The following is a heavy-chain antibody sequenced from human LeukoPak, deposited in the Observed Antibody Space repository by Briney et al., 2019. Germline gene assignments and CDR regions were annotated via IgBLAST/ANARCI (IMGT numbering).Heavy chain of an antibody. CDR3: ARSTVTPGYYYYYYLDV. V-gene: IGHV4-4*07. CDR2: IYTSECT. D-gene: IGHD4-11*01. CDR1: GGSISSYY. J-gene: IGHJ6*03. Sequence: SDPLSLPCSVSGGSISSYYWRWLRQPAGKGLEWIGRIYTSECTNYKPSLKSRVTMSVDTSKNQFFMKLSSVTAADTAVYYCARSTVTPGYYYYYYLDVWGKGTTVTVSS.